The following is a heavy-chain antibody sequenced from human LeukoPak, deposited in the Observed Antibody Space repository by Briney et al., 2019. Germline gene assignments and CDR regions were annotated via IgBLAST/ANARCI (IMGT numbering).Heavy chain of an antibody. CDR3: ARQPSNDFWSGYYPQYYFDY. D-gene: IGHD3-3*01. J-gene: IGHJ4*02. Sequence: SETLSLTCTVSGGSISSSSYYWGWIRPPPGKGLEWIGSIYYSGSTYYNPSLKSRVTISVDTSKNQFSLKLSSVTAADTAVYYCARQPSNDFWSGYYPQYYFDYWGRGTLVTVSS. CDR1: GGSISSSSYY. CDR2: IYYSGST. V-gene: IGHV4-39*01.